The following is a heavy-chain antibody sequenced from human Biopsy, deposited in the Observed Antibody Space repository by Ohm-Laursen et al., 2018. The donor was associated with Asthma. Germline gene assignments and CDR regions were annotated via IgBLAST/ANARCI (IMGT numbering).Heavy chain of an antibody. J-gene: IGHJ4*02. Sequence: ASVKVSCKASGYTFTGYPMHWVRQAPGQGLEWMGRINPNSGDTNFAQKFQGRVTMTRDTSISTAYMELSRLRSDDTAVYYCARGRHYDFWSGYYIEYFDYWGQGTLVTVSS. D-gene: IGHD3-3*01. CDR3: ARGRHYDFWSGYYIEYFDY. V-gene: IGHV1-2*06. CDR2: INPNSGDT. CDR1: GYTFTGYP.